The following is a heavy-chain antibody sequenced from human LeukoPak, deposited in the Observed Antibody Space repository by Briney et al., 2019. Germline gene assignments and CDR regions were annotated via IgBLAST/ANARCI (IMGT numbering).Heavy chain of an antibody. CDR3: TTRGITVSGLGS. J-gene: IGHJ5*02. CDR1: GFTFNDAW. CDR2: IKSNTDGGTT. D-gene: IGHD6-19*01. V-gene: IGHV3-15*01. Sequence: GGSLRLSCAASGFTFNDAWMNWVRQAPGKGLEWVGRIKSNTDGGTTDYAAPVKGRFTISRDESKNMLYLQMDSLKTEDTAVYYCTTRGITVSGLGSWGQGTLVTVSS.